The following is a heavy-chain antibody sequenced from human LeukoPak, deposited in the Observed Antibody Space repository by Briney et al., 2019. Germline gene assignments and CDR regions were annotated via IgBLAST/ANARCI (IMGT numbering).Heavy chain of an antibody. CDR1: GYTFTSYD. J-gene: IGHJ5*02. CDR2: MNPNSGNT. V-gene: IGHV1-8*01. Sequence: ASVKVSCKASGYTFTSYDINWVRQATGQGLEWMGWMNPNSGNTGYAQKFQGRGTMTRDTSISTAYMELSSLRSEDTAVYYCARVPTPSLNWFDPWGQGNLVTVSS. CDR3: ARVPTPSLNWFDP.